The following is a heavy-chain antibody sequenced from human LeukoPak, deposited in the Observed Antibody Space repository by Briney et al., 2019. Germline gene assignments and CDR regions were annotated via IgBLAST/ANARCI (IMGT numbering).Heavy chain of an antibody. J-gene: IGHJ4*02. V-gene: IGHV5-51*01. CDR2: IYPGDSDT. Sequence: GESLKISCKGSGYSFTSYWIGWVRQMPGKGLEWMGIIYPGDSDTRYSPSFQGQVTISADKSISTAYLQWSSLKASDTAMYYCARQNYYDSSGYYSCFDYWGQGTLVPVSS. CDR1: GYSFTSYW. CDR3: ARQNYYDSSGYYSCFDY. D-gene: IGHD3-22*01.